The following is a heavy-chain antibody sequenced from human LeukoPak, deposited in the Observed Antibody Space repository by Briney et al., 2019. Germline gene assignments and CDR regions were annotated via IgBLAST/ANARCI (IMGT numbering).Heavy chain of an antibody. CDR2: IYGDGRT. CDR3: ARGRGLGVVSPYFDY. CDR1: GFSVSNNY. V-gene: IGHV3-53*01. D-gene: IGHD3-3*01. Sequence: GGSLRLSCVVSGFSVSNNYIIWVRQAPGSGLERVSVIYGDGRTSHSASVRGRFTISRDNSKNIVSLQMNNLRAEDTAVYYCARGRGLGVVSPYFDYWGQGTLVTVSS. J-gene: IGHJ4*02.